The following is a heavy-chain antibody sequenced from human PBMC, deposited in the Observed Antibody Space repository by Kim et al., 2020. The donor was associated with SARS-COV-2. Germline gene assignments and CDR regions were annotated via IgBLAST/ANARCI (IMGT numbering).Heavy chain of an antibody. CDR3: ARDSSVIPSLSEYYFDY. J-gene: IGHJ4*02. CDR1: GFTFSDYY. Sequence: GGSLRLSCAASGFTFSDYYMSWIRQAPGKGLEWVSYISSSSSYTNYADSVKGRFTISRDNAKNSLYLQMNSLRAEDTAVYYCARDSSVIPSLSEYYFDYWGQGTLVTVSS. V-gene: IGHV3-11*05. D-gene: IGHD3-16*02. CDR2: ISSSSSYT.